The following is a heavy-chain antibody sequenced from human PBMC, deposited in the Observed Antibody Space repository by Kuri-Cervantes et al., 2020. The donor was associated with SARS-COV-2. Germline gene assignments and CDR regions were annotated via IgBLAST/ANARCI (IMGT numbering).Heavy chain of an antibody. CDR1: GFTFNNYA. Sequence: GESLKISCAASGFTFNNYAMHLVRQTPGEGLEWVAITSYDGSTKYYADSVKGRFTISRDNSKNTLYLQMNNLRGEDTAVYFCARGRVGVQDFWGQGTLVTVSS. CDR3: ARGRVGVQDF. D-gene: IGHD2-21*01. V-gene: IGHV3-30-3*01. CDR2: TSYDGSTK. J-gene: IGHJ4*02.